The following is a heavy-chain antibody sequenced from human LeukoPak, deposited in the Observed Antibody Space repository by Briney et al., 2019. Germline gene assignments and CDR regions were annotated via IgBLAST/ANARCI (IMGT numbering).Heavy chain of an antibody. J-gene: IGHJ4*02. D-gene: IGHD1-1*01. Sequence: GGSLRLSCAASGFSFSSYAMSWVREAPAGGLEWVSSLRGNGDTFYADSAKGRFTLSRDDSRNTVYLQLNNLRGEDTAVYYCAKANWVSNADAVFWGQGTVVTVSS. V-gene: IGHV3-23*01. CDR3: AKANWVSNADAVF. CDR2: LRGNGDT. CDR1: GFSFSSYA.